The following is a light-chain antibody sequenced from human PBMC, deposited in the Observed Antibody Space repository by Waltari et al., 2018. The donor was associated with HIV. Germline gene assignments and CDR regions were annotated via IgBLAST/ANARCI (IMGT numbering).Light chain of an antibody. CDR3: QAWDSSTADVV. J-gene: IGLJ2*01. CDR1: KLGDKY. V-gene: IGLV3-1*01. CDR2: QDS. Sequence: SYELTQPPSVSVSPGQTASITCSGDKLGDKYACWYQQKPGQSPVLVIYQDSKRPSGIPELFSGSNSGNTATLTISGTQAMDEADYYCQAWDSSTADVVFGGGTKLTVL.